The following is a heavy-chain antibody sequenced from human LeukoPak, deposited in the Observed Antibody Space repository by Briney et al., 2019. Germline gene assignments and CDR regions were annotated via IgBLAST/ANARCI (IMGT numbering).Heavy chain of an antibody. Sequence: GGSLRLSCAASGFTFSSYAMHWVRQAPGKGLEWVAVISYDGSNKYYADSVKGRFTISSDNSKNTQYLQMNSLRAEDTAVYYCARDQIHSSTSCLDYWGQGTLVTVSS. CDR3: ARDQIHSSTSCLDY. CDR2: ISYDGSNK. J-gene: IGHJ4*02. CDR1: GFTFSSYA. D-gene: IGHD2-2*01. V-gene: IGHV3-30*04.